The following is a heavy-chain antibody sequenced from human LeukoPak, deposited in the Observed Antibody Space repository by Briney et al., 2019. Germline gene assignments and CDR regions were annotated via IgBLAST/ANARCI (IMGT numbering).Heavy chain of an antibody. CDR1: GFTFSNYW. J-gene: IGHJ4*02. CDR2: IKQDGSET. D-gene: IGHD3-22*01. V-gene: IGHV3-7*01. Sequence: PGGSLRLSCAASGFTFSNYWMSWVRRAPGKGLEWVANIKQDGSETYYVDSVKGRFTISRDNAENSLYLQMNSLRAEDTAVYYCARARALYYYDSSGYYHRSYFNYWGQGTLVTVSS. CDR3: ARARALYYYDSSGYYHRSYFNY.